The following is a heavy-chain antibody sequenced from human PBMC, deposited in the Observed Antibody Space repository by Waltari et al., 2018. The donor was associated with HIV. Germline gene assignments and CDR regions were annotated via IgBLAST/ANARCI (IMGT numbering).Heavy chain of an antibody. CDR2: ISSSGGRT. J-gene: IGHJ5*02. D-gene: IGHD6-6*01. CDR1: GFTFSSFA. CDR3: AKDPVAARWFDL. Sequence: EVQLLESGGGLVQPGGSLRLSCTGSGFTFSSFALSWVRQAPGKGLQWVAAISSSGGRTNYADSVKGRFTVSRDNANNTLYLQMNSLRVEDTAVYYCAKDPVAARWFDLWGQGTLVTVSS. V-gene: IGHV3-23*01.